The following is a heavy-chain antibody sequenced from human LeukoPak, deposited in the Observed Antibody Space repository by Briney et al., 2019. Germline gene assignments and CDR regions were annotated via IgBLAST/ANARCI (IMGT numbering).Heavy chain of an antibody. J-gene: IGHJ4*02. CDR2: IYTGGDT. D-gene: IGHD3-10*01. V-gene: IGHV3-53*01. Sequence: PGGSLRLSCAASGFTVSSNYMSWVRQAPGKGLEWVSGIYTGGDTYYADSVKGRFTISRDNSKNTLYLQMNSLRAEDTAVYYCAKDQKVRGVRPGDFDYWGQGTLVTVSS. CDR3: AKDQKVRGVRPGDFDY. CDR1: GFTVSSNY.